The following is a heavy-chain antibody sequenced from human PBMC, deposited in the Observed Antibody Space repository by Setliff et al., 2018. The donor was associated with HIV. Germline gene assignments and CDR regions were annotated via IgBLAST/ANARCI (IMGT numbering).Heavy chain of an antibody. D-gene: IGHD3-3*01. CDR2: ITTDSNYI. CDR3: ARGNFGAAIRLQAFDL. V-gene: IGHV3-21*06. J-gene: IGHJ3*01. Sequence: GGSLRLSCAASGFTFSSYSMNWVRQAPGKGPEWVSSITTDSNYIYHAASVKGRFTTSRDNAKNSPYLQMNSLRAEDTAVYYCARGNFGAAIRLQAFDLWGRGTKVTVSS. CDR1: GFTFSSYS.